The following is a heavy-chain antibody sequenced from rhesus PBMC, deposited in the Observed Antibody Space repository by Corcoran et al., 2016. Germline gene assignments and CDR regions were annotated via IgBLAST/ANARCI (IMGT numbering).Heavy chain of an antibody. CDR3: ARDGNPFITGTTSGLDS. CDR2: IRNKANGGTA. D-gene: IGHD1-26*01. Sequence: EVRLVESGGGLVQPGGSLRLSCAASGFTFSDYYMSWVRQAPGKGPEWVCFIRNKANGGTAKYAASVKGRFTISRDDSKSIASLQMNSLKTEDTAVYYCARDGNPFITGTTSGLDSWGQGVVVTVSS. V-gene: IGHV3-116*02. CDR1: GFTFSDYY. J-gene: IGHJ6*01.